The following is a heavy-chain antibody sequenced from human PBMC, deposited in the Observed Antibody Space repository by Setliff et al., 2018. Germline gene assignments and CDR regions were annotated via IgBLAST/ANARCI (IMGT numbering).Heavy chain of an antibody. D-gene: IGHD3-10*01. Sequence: PGGSLRLSCVASSFNLANYAVTWVRQAPGKGLEWLASINPDGSEKYYVDSVKGRFIISRDNAKNSLSLQMNSLRNEDTAVYYCFGAGTCSYWGQGTLVTVSS. CDR1: SFNLANYA. J-gene: IGHJ4*02. CDR2: INPDGSEK. CDR3: FGAGTCSY. V-gene: IGHV3-7*01.